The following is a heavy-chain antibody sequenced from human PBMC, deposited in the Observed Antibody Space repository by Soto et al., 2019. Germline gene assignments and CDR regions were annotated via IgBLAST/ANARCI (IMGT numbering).Heavy chain of an antibody. CDR2: INAGNGNT. V-gene: IGHV1-3*01. Sequence: ASVKVSCKASGYNFTTYAMLWVRQAPGQRPEWMGWINAGNGNTQYSQKFQGRVTMTRDTSASTAYMELRSLKSEDTAVYYCARGERLDSYYYGMDGGGQGSTVTGAS. CDR1: GYNFTTYA. J-gene: IGHJ6*02. CDR3: ARGERLDSYYYGMDG. D-gene: IGHD3-3*01.